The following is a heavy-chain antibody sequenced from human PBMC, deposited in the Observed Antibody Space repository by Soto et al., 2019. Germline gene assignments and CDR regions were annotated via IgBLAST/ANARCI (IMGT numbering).Heavy chain of an antibody. J-gene: IGHJ6*02. CDR3: ERDPTDVNYGYGSDYYDGMDV. D-gene: IGHD5-18*01. CDR1: GGTFSSYA. CDR2: IIPIFGTA. V-gene: IGHV1-69*12. Sequence: QVQLVQSGAEVKKPGSSVKVSCKASGGTFSSYAISWVRQAPGQGLEWMGGIIPIFGTANYAQKFQGRVTITADESKSTAYMELSSLRSEDTAVYYCERDPTDVNYGYGSDYYDGMDVWGQGTTVTVSS.